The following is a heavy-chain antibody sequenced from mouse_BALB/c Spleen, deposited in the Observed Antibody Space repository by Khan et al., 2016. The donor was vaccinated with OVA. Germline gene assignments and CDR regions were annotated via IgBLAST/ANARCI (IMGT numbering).Heavy chain of an antibody. V-gene: IGHV5-17*02. Sequence: DVKLVESGGGLVQPGGSRKLSCAASGFTFSSFGMHWIRQAPEKGLEWVAYINSGSNTIYYADTVKGRFTVSRDNSKNTLFLQMTSLRSEDTAMYYCARCDGFWFAYWGQGTLVTVSA. J-gene: IGHJ3*01. CDR3: ARCDGFWFAY. CDR2: INSGSNTI. CDR1: GFTFSSFG. D-gene: IGHD2-3*01.